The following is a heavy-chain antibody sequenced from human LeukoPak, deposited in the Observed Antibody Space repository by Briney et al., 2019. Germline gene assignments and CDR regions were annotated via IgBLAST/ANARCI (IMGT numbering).Heavy chain of an antibody. V-gene: IGHV4-39*07. D-gene: IGHD4-17*01. CDR1: GGSISSGSYY. CDR3: TREYGFMTTVFHAFDI. J-gene: IGHJ3*02. CDR2: VYYSGNT. Sequence: SETLSLTCTVSGGSISSGSYYWGWIRQPPGKGLEWIGSVYYSGNTCYNSSLKSRVTISVDTSKNQFSLKLSSVTAADTAIYYCTREYGFMTTVFHAFDIWGQGTMVTVSS.